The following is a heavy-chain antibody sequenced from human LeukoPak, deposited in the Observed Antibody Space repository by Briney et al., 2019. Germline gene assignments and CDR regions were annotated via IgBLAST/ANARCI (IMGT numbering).Heavy chain of an antibody. CDR3: AKDSLRRWPQVVRLCFDL. V-gene: IGHV3-30*18. CDR2: ISYDGSNK. Sequence: QPGRSLRLSCAASGFTFSSYGMHWVRQAPGKGLEWVAVISYDGSNKYYADSVKGRFTVSRDNSKNTVSLQMNSLRVEDTAVYYCAKDSLRRWPQVVRLCFDLWGRGTLVTVSS. D-gene: IGHD3-22*01. CDR1: GFTFSSYG. J-gene: IGHJ2*01.